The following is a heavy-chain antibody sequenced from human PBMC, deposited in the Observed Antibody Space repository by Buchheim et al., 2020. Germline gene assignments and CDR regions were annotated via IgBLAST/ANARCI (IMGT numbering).Heavy chain of an antibody. V-gene: IGHV3-48*02. CDR3: ATWAFYHGVDV. J-gene: IGHJ6*02. CDR2: IRSGSAAI. CDR1: GFNFGAYA. D-gene: IGHD7-27*01. Sequence: EVQMVDSGGGLVQPGGSLRLSCAASGFNFGAYAMNWFRQAPGRGLEWLSHIRSGSAAIYYADPVRGRFTLSRDDAKNSLYLQMDSLRDDGTAVYFCATWAFYHGVDVWGQGT.